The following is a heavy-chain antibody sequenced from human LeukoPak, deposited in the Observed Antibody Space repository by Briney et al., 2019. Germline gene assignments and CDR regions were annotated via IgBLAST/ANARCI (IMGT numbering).Heavy chain of an antibody. CDR3: ARHQTYFVPFH. CDR2: IYYSGST. J-gene: IGHJ4*02. D-gene: IGHD3-9*01. V-gene: IGHV4-61*08. CDR1: GGSISSGGYY. Sequence: PSETLSLTCTVSGGSISSGGYYWSWIRQPPGKGLEWIGYIYYSGSTNYNPSLKSRVTISVDTSKNQFSLKLSSVTAADTAVYYCARHQTYFVPFHWGQGTLVTVSS.